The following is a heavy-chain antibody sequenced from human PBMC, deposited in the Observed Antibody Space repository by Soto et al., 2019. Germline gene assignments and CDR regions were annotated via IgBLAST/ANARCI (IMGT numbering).Heavy chain of an antibody. J-gene: IGHJ4*02. CDR3: ATTSYITIFGVVRMGALDY. Sequence: ASVKVSCKASGGTFSSYTISWVRQAPGQGLEWMGIINPSGGSTSYAQKFQGRVTMTRDTSTSTVYMELSSLRSEDTAVYYCATTSYITIFGVVRMGALDYWGQGTLVTVSS. CDR1: GGTFSSYT. V-gene: IGHV1-46*03. D-gene: IGHD3-3*01. CDR2: INPSGGST.